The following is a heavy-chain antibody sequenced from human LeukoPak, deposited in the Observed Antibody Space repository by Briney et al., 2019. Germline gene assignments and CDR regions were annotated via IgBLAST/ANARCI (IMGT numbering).Heavy chain of an antibody. J-gene: IGHJ6*03. CDR1: GFTFSSYW. CDR2: INSDGSST. CDR3: ARRSSGPLYYYYYYMDV. D-gene: IGHD3-22*01. V-gene: IGHV3-74*01. Sequence: GGSLRLSCAASGFTFSSYWMHWVRQAPGKGLVWVSRINSDGSSTSYADSVKGRFTISRDNAKNTPYLQMNSLRAEDTAVYYCARRSSGPLYYYYYYMDVWGKGTTVTVSS.